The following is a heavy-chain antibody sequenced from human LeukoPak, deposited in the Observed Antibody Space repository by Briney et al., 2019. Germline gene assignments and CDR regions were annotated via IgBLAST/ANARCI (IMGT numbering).Heavy chain of an antibody. J-gene: IGHJ1*01. CDR2: INSDSIWI. D-gene: IGHD6-19*01. V-gene: IGHV3-21*01. CDR3: ARVPITLAGTKDAKYFQH. CDR1: GFVFHDYS. Sequence: GGSLRLSCVGSGFVFHDYSMTWVRQAPGKGLEWVSSINSDSIWIYYADSVRGRFTISRDNAKNTLYLQMNSLRAEDTAVYYCARVPITLAGTKDAKYFQHWGQGTLVTVSS.